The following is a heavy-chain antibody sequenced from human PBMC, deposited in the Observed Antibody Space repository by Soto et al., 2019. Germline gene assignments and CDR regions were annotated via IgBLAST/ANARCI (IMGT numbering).Heavy chain of an antibody. CDR3: PSSMKRGSIAAAGTTAYTPFDY. CDR2: ISAYNGNT. D-gene: IGHD6-13*01. CDR1: GYTFTSYG. J-gene: IGHJ4*01. Sequence: ASVKVSCKASGYTFTSYGISWVRQAPGQGLEWMGWISAYNGNTNYAQKLQGRVTMTTDTSTSTAYMELRSLRSDDTAVYYCPSSMKRGSIAAAGTTAYTPFDYWG. V-gene: IGHV1-18*01.